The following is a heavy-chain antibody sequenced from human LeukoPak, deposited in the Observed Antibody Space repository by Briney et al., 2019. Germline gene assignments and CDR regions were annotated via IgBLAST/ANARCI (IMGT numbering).Heavy chain of an antibody. CDR3: ARGPQTYGRGTEYFQH. V-gene: IGHV1-18*01. CDR2: ISAYNGNT. CDR1: GYTFTSYG. D-gene: IGHD4-17*01. Sequence: ASVKVSCKASGYTFTSYGISWVRQAPGQGLEWMGWISAYNGNTNYAQKLQGRVTMTTDTSTSTAYMELRSLRSDDTAVYYCARGPQTYGRGTEYFQHWGQGTLVTVSS. J-gene: IGHJ1*01.